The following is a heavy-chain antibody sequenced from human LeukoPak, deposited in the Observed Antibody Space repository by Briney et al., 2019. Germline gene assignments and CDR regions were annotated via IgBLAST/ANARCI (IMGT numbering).Heavy chain of an antibody. V-gene: IGHV1-8*01. J-gene: IGHJ4*02. CDR2: MNPNSGNT. D-gene: IGHD6-13*01. Sequence: ASVKVSCKASGYTFTSYDINWVRQATGQGLEWMGWMNPNSGNTGYAQKFQGRVTMTRNTSISTAYMELSSLRSEDRAVYYCARVRGKQQLVHYWGQGTLVTVSS. CDR3: ARVRGKQQLVHY. CDR1: GYTFTSYD.